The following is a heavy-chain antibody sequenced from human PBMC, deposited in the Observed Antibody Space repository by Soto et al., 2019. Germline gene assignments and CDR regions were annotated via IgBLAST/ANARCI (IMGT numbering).Heavy chain of an antibody. CDR1: GFTFSSYW. J-gene: IGHJ3*02. CDR2: IKQDGSEK. Sequence: GGSLRLSCAASGFTFSSYWMSWVRQAPGKGLEWVANIKQDGSEKYYVDSVKGRFTLSRDNAKNSLYLQMNSLRAEVTAVYYCASGSSGWSWDAAFDIWGKGTMVTVSS. D-gene: IGHD6-19*01. V-gene: IGHV3-7*01. CDR3: ASGSSGWSWDAAFDI.